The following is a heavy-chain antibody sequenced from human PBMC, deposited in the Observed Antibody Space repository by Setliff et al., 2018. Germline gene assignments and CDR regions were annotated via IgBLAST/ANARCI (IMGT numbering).Heavy chain of an antibody. CDR2: ISAYNGNT. D-gene: IGHD2-15*01. CDR3: ARGADTVVAPYDAFDI. J-gene: IGHJ3*02. V-gene: IGHV1-18*01. CDR1: GYTFTSCG. Sequence: GASVKVSCKASGYTFTSCGISWVRQAPGQGLEWMGWISAYNGNTNYAQKLQGRVTMTTDTSTSTAYMELRSLRSDDTAVYYCARGADTVVAPYDAFDIWGQGTMVTVSS.